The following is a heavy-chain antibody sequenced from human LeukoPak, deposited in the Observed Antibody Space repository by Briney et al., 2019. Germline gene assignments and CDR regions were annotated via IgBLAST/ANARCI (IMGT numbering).Heavy chain of an antibody. CDR2: ISSSSSTI. V-gene: IGHV3-48*01. CDR1: GFTFSSYS. D-gene: IGHD2-2*01. J-gene: IGHJ4*02. CDR3: ARPLGIYCSSTSCCHFDY. Sequence: GGSLRLSCAASGFTFSSYSMNWVRQAPGKGLEWVSYISSSSSTIYYTDSVKGRFNISRDNAKISLYLQMNSLRAEDMAVYYCARPLGIYCSSTSCCHFDYWGQGTLVTVSS.